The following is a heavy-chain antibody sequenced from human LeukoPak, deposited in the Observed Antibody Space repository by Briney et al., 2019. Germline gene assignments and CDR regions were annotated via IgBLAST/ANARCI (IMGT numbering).Heavy chain of an antibody. J-gene: IGHJ4*02. V-gene: IGHV3-21*01. CDR2: TSSSSSYI. CDR3: ARTGTSEATRGFDY. CDR1: GFTFSSYS. D-gene: IGHD1-26*01. Sequence: GGSLRLSCAASGFTFSSYSMNWVRQAPGKGLEWVSSTSSSSSYIYYADSVKGRFTISRDNAKNSLYLQMNSLRAEDTAVYYCARTGTSEATRGFDYWGQGTLVTVSS.